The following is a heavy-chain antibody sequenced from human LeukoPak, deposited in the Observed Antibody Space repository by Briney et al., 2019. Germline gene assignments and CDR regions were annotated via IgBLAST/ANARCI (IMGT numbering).Heavy chain of an antibody. J-gene: IGHJ4*02. V-gene: IGHV3-23*01. D-gene: IGHD6-6*01. Sequence: GGSLRLSCAASGFTFSSYAMSWVRQAPGKGLEWVSAISGSGGSTYYADSVKGRFTISRDNSKNTLYLQMNSLRAEDTAVYYCAKSPRGNLRVWQHQPFDYWGQGTLVTVSS. CDR1: GFTFSSYA. CDR2: ISGSGGST. CDR3: AKSPRGNLRVWQHQPFDY.